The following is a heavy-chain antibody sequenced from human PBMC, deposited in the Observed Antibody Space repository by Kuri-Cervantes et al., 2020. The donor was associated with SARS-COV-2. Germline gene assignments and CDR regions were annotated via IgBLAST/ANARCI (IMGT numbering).Heavy chain of an antibody. CDR2: IYYSGST. V-gene: IGHV4-39*01. J-gene: IGHJ5*02. CDR1: GGSISSSSYY. CDR3: ARGNYIVVVPAATYNWFDP. Sequence: ESLKISCTVSGGSISSSSYYRGWIRQPPGKGLEWIGSIYYSGSTYYNPSLKNRVTISVDTSKNQFSLKLSSVTAADTAVYYCARGNYIVVVPAATYNWFDPWGQGTLVTVSS. D-gene: IGHD2-2*01.